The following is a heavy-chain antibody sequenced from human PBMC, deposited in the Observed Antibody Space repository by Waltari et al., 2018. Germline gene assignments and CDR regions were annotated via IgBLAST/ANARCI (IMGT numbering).Heavy chain of an antibody. CDR3: ATRSISVAGVDY. V-gene: IGHV3-23*01. J-gene: IGHJ4*02. Sequence: EVQLLESGGGLVQPGGSLRLSCAASGFTFSSYAMSCVRQGAGKGGEGVSAMSGSGGRTYYADYGKGRFTITRDNSKNTLYLQMNSLRAEDTAVYYCATRSISVAGVDYWGKGTLVTVSS. CDR2: MSGSGGRT. CDR1: GFTFSSYA. D-gene: IGHD6-19*01.